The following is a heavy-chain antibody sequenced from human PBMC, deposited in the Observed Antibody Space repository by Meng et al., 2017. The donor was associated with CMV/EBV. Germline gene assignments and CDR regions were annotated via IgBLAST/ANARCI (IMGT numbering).Heavy chain of an antibody. CDR2: INPNSGGT. CDR1: GYTFTGYY. CDR3: ARLDCSSTSCYKLGWLDP. D-gene: IGHD2-2*01. J-gene: IGHJ5*02. Sequence: ASVKVSCKASGYTFTGYYVHWVRQAPGQGLEWLGWINPNSGGTNYAQKFQGRVTMTRDTSMSTAYMELSSLRSDDTAVNYCARLDCSSTSCYKLGWLDPWGQGTLVTVSS. V-gene: IGHV1-2*02.